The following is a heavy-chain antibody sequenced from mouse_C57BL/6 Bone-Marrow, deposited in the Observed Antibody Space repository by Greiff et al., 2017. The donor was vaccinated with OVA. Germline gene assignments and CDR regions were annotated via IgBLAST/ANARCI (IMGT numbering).Heavy chain of an antibody. CDR2: INPNNGGT. J-gene: IGHJ3*01. Sequence: VQLQQSGPELVKPGASVKISCKASGYTFTDYYMNWVKQSHGKSLEWIGDINPNNGGTSYNQKFKGKATLTVDKSSSTAYMELRSLTSEDSAVYYCARFHYYGSSCPFAYWGQGTLVTVSA. CDR1: GYTFTDYY. CDR3: ARFHYYGSSCPFAY. D-gene: IGHD1-1*01. V-gene: IGHV1-26*01.